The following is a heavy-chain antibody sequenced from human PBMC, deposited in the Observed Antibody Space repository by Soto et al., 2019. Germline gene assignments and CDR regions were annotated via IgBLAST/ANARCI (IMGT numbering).Heavy chain of an antibody. CDR3: ARHYSSGSRNWFDP. D-gene: IGHD6-19*01. Sequence: SETLSLTCSVSGGSINSSSYFWGWVRQPPGKGLEWIGSIYYSGSTYYNPSLRSRVTISVDTSKNQFSLKRSSVTAADTAVFYCARHYSSGSRNWFDPWGQGTLVTVSS. V-gene: IGHV4-39*01. J-gene: IGHJ5*02. CDR1: GGSINSSSYF. CDR2: IYYSGST.